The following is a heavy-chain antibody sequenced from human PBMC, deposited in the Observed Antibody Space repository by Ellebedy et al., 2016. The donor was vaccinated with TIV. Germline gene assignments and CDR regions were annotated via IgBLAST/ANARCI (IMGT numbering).Heavy chain of an antibody. D-gene: IGHD3-10*01. CDR2: IKPSDGST. CDR1: GYIFTSYY. V-gene: IGHV1-46*01. CDR3: ARDSVW. Sequence: AASVKVSCKASGYIFTSYYIHWVRQAPGQGLEWMGVIKPSDGSTTSAQKFQGRVTISSDTSTSTAYLEVSRLRSDDTAVFYCARDSVWWGQGTLVTVSS. J-gene: IGHJ4*02.